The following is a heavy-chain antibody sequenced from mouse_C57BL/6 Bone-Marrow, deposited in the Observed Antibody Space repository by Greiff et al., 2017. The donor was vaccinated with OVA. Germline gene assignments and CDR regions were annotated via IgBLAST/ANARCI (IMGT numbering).Heavy chain of an antibody. CDR2: IDPEDGET. V-gene: IGHV14-2*01. J-gene: IGHJ2*01. Sequence: EVKVEESGAELVKPGASVKLSCTASGFNIKDYYMHWVKQRTEQGLEWIGRIDPEDGETKYAPKFQGKATITADTSSNTAYLQLSSLTSEDTAVYYCARVRGVVATDYWGQGTTLTVSS. D-gene: IGHD1-1*01. CDR1: GFNIKDYY. CDR3: ARVRGVVATDY.